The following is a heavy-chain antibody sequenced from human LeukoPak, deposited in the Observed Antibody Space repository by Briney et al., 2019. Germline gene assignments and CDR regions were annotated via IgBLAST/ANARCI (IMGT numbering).Heavy chain of an antibody. D-gene: IGHD3-3*01. CDR2: ISWNSGSI. Sequence: PGGSLRLSCAASGFTFDDYAMHWVRQAPGKGLEWVSGISWNSGSIGYADSVKGRFTISRDNSKNTLYLQMNSLRAEDTAVYYCAKSYDFWSGYPSDAFDIWGQGTMVTVSS. CDR1: GFTFDDYA. J-gene: IGHJ3*02. V-gene: IGHV3-9*01. CDR3: AKSYDFWSGYPSDAFDI.